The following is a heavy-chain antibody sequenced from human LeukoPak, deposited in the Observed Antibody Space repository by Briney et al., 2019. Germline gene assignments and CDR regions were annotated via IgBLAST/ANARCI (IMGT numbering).Heavy chain of an antibody. V-gene: IGHV3-23*01. CDR3: AKDISRTSSTPFDP. CDR2: ISGSGTAT. D-gene: IGHD3-3*02. CDR1: GFTFSSFA. J-gene: IGHJ5*02. Sequence: GGSLRLSCAASGFTSGFTFSSFAMSWVRQAPGKGLEWVSAISGSGTATHYAASVRGRFTISRDNSKNTLYLQMNSLRAEDTAIYYCAKDISRTSSTPFDPWGQGTLVTVSS.